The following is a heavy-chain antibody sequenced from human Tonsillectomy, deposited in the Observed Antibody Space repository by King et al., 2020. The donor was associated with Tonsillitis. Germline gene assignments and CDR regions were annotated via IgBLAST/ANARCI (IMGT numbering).Heavy chain of an antibody. CDR2: ISFDGNTR. CDR1: GFNFSTYG. CDR3: ARGDSDWYDGWDS. Sequence: VQLVESGGGVVQPGRSLRLSCTTSGFNFSTYGMNWVRQAPGKGPEWVSAISFDGNTRHYADSVKGRFTISKDEPRKKVYLQMNFVRPEDTAVYYCARGDSDWYDGWDSWGQGTLVSVSS. D-gene: IGHD1-1*01. J-gene: IGHJ4*02. V-gene: IGHV3-30*03.